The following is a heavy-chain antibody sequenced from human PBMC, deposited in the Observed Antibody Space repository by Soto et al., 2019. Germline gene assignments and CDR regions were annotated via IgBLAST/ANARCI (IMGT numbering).Heavy chain of an antibody. CDR3: ARDPLRSGP. CDR1: GGSISSGGYS. V-gene: IGHV4-30-2*01. J-gene: IGHJ5*02. CDR2: IYHSGST. Sequence: TLSLTCAVSGGSISSGGYSWSWIRQPPGKGLEWIGYIYHSGSTYYNPSLKSRVTISVDRSKNQFSLKLSSVTAADTAVYYCARDPLRSGPWAQGTLVTVSS. D-gene: IGHD3-3*01.